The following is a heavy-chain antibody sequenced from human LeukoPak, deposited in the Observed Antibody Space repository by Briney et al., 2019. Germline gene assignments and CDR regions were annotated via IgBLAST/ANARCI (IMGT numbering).Heavy chain of an antibody. D-gene: IGHD2-21*02. Sequence: GGSLRLSCAASGFTFSSYAMHWVRQAPGKGLEWVAVISYDGSNKYYADSVKGRFTISRDNSKNTLYLQMNSLRAEDTAVYYCARDDPPAYCGGDCYLRSRLFDYWGQGTLVTVSS. V-gene: IGHV3-30-3*01. J-gene: IGHJ4*02. CDR1: GFTFSSYA. CDR2: ISYDGSNK. CDR3: ARDDPPAYCGGDCYLRSRLFDY.